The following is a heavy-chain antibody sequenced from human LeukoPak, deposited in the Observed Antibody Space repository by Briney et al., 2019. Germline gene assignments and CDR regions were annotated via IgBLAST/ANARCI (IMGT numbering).Heavy chain of an antibody. Sequence: GGSLRLSCAASGFTFSSYGMNWVRQAPGKGLEWVSAISGSGGSTYYADSVKGRFTISRDNSKNTLYLQMNSLRAEDTAVYYCAKDRWRWLQFSPFDYWGQGTLVTVSS. CDR2: ISGSGGST. V-gene: IGHV3-23*01. CDR1: GFTFSSYG. J-gene: IGHJ4*02. D-gene: IGHD5-24*01. CDR3: AKDRWRWLQFSPFDY.